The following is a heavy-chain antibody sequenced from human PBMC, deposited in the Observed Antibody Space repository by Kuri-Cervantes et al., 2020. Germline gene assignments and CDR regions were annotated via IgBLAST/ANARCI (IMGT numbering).Heavy chain of an antibody. V-gene: IGHV4-38-2*01. J-gene: IGHJ6*03. CDR2: IYHSGST. D-gene: IGHD6-6*01. Sequence: GSLRLSCAVSGYSISSGYYWGWIRQPPGKGLEWIGSIYHSGSTYYSPSLKSRVTISVDTSKNQFSLKLSSVTAADTAVYYCARGGPRKYSSSSAAYYMDVWGKGTTVTVSS. CDR1: GYSISSGYY. CDR3: ARGGPRKYSSSSAAYYMDV.